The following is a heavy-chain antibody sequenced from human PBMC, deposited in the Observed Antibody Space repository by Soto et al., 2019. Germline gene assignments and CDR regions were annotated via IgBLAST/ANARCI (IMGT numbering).Heavy chain of an antibody. V-gene: IGHV3-23*01. D-gene: IGHD6-13*01. CDR2: ISAGGSST. CDR3: AKSAPAAAGTGPFDY. J-gene: IGHJ4*02. Sequence: GGSLRLSCTSSGFIFSNYAMSWVRQATGKGLEWVSAISAGGSSTNYADSVKGRFTISRDNSMNTLYLQMNSLGAEDTAVYYCAKSAPAAAGTGPFDYWGQGTLVTVSS. CDR1: GFIFSNYA.